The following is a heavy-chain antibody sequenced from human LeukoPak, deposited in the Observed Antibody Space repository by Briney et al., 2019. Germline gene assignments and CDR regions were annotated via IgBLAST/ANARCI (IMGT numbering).Heavy chain of an antibody. J-gene: IGHJ4*02. D-gene: IGHD3-22*01. CDR2: IWYDGSNI. CDR3: ARARNDYDSTGFSFLDY. Sequence: PGTSLRLSCAASGISFSSHGMHWVRQAPGKGLEWVAVIWYDGSNIYYADSVKGRFTISRDNSKNTLYLQMNSLRAEDTALYYCARARNDYDSTGFSFLDYWGQGTLVTVSS. CDR1: GISFSSHG. V-gene: IGHV3-33*01.